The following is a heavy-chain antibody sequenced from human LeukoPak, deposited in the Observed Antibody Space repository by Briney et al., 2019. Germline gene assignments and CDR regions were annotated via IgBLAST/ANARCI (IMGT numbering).Heavy chain of an antibody. J-gene: IGHJ4*02. Sequence: GGSLRLSCAVSGFTFSSYSMNWVRQAPGKGLEWVSSISSSSSYIYYADSVRSRFTISRDNAKNSLYLQMNSLRAEDTAVYYCASGLAYCGGDCYGYWGQGTLVTVPS. CDR1: GFTFSSYS. V-gene: IGHV3-21*01. CDR3: ASGLAYCGGDCYGY. CDR2: ISSSSSYI. D-gene: IGHD2-21*02.